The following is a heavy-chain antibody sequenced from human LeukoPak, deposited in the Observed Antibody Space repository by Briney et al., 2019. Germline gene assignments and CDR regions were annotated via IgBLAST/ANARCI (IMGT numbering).Heavy chain of an antibody. CDR3: ARDQEWLARFDAFDI. V-gene: IGHV4-30-4*08. CDR1: GGSLSSGDYY. Sequence: SETLSLTCTVSGGSLSSGDYYWSWIRQPPGKGLEWIGYIYYSGSTYYNPSLKSRVTISVDTSKNQFSLKLSSVTAADTAVYYCARDQEWLARFDAFDIWGQGTMVTVSS. CDR2: IYYSGST. D-gene: IGHD3-3*01. J-gene: IGHJ3*02.